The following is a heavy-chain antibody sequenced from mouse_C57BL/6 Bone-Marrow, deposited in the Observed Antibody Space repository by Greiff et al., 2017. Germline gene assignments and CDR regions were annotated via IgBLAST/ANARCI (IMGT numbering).Heavy chain of an antibody. Sequence: QVQLQQPGAELVKPGASVKMSCKASGYTFTSYWITWVKQRPGQGLEWIGDIYPGSGSTNYNEKFKSKATLTVDTSSSTAYMQLSSLTSEDSAVYYCARFCGHYYGSSYEDYAMDYWGQGTSVTVSS. CDR2: IYPGSGST. D-gene: IGHD1-1*01. J-gene: IGHJ4*01. V-gene: IGHV1-55*01. CDR3: ARFCGHYYGSSYEDYAMDY. CDR1: GYTFTSYW.